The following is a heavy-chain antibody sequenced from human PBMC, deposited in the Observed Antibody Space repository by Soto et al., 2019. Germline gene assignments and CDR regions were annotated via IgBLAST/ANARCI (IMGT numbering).Heavy chain of an antibody. CDR1: GFTFSSYN. CDR3: ASVEGKVLRFLEWLYYYYGMDV. CDR2: ISSSGSTI. J-gene: IGHJ6*02. D-gene: IGHD3-3*01. V-gene: IGHV3-48*01. Sequence: GGSLRLSCASSGFTFSSYNMNWVRQAPGKGLEWVSYISSSGSTIYYADSVKGRFTISRDNAKSSLYLQMNSLRAEDTAVYYCASVEGKVLRFLEWLYYYYGMDVWGQGTTVTVSS.